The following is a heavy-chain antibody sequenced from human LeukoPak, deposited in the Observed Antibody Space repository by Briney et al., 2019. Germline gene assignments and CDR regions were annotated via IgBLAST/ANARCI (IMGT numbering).Heavy chain of an antibody. V-gene: IGHV3-64*01. CDR3: ARRSDNSGYYDFDY. CDR2: ISSKGGST. J-gene: IGHJ4*02. CDR1: GFTFSSYA. Sequence: GGSLRLSCAASGFTFSSYAMHWVRQAPGKGLEYVSGISSKGGSTYYANSVKGRFTISRDNSKNTLFLQMGSLRAEDMAVYYCARRSDNSGYYDFDYWGQGTLVIVSS. D-gene: IGHD3-22*01.